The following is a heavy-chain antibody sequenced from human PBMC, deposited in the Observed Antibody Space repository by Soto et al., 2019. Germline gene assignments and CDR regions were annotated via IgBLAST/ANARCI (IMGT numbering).Heavy chain of an antibody. CDR1: GFTFRNYA. CDR3: ARDQPGYSYGYGLGY. Sequence: PGGSLRLSCAASGFTFRNYAMTWVRQAPGQGLEYVSSITSSGDHTFYADSVKGRFTISRDNSKNTLYLQMNSLRVEDTAIYYCARDQPGYSYGYGLGYWGQGTLVTVSS. J-gene: IGHJ4*02. V-gene: IGHV3-23*01. CDR2: ITSSGDHT. D-gene: IGHD5-18*01.